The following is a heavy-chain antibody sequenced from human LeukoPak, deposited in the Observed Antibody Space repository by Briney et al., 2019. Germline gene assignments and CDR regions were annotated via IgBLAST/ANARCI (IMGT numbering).Heavy chain of an antibody. CDR2: INPNSGGT. V-gene: IGHV1-2*02. D-gene: IGHD3-22*01. Sequence: ASVKVSCKASGYTFTGYYMHWVRQAPGQGLEWMGWINPNSGGTNYAQKFQGRVTMTRDTSISTAYMELSRLRSDDTAVYYCARVVIDYDSSGYLSRDNWFDPWGQGTLVTVSS. CDR1: GYTFTGYY. J-gene: IGHJ5*02. CDR3: ARVVIDYDSSGYLSRDNWFDP.